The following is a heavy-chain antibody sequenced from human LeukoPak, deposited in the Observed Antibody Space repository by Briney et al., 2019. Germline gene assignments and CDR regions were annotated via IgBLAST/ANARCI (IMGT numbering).Heavy chain of an antibody. CDR2: ISSSSHYM. D-gene: IGHD1-1*01. V-gene: IGHV3-21*01. Sequence: GGSLRLSCAASGFTFNTYSMNWVRQAPGRGLEWVSSISSSSHYMSHADAVKGRFTISRDNAKNSLYLQMNSLRVEDTAVYYCVSDLRGNTTGPGGYWGQGTLVTVSS. CDR1: GFTFNTYS. CDR3: VSDLRGNTTGPGGY. J-gene: IGHJ4*02.